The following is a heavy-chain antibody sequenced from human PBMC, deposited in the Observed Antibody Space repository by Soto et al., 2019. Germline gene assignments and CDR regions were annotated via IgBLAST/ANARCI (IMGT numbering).Heavy chain of an antibody. V-gene: IGHV4-59*01. D-gene: IGHD4-17*01. CDR2: ISHTGRT. J-gene: IGHJ4*02. CDR3: ARDDTTGLFDF. Sequence: WTWIQQSPGKGLEWIGQISHTGRTKYNPSLESRVTISVDTSRKQFSLKLSSVTAADTALYYCARDDTTGLFDFWGQGTLVTVSS.